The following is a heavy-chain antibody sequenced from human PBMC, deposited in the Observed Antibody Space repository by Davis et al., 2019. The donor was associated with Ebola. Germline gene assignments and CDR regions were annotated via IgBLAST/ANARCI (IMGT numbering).Heavy chain of an antibody. CDR2: ISINGDPI. CDR1: GFTFSSYA. V-gene: IGHV3-48*03. J-gene: IGHJ6*02. D-gene: IGHD2-2*01. CDR3: ARDHCNRTSCLFGMDV. Sequence: GESPNIPCTSSGFTFSSYALDWVRQPPGEGLEWLSYISINGDPIYYADSAKGRFTVSRDSAQTTLYLQMNSLRAEDTAVYFCARDHCNRTSCLFGMDVWGQGTTVIVSS.